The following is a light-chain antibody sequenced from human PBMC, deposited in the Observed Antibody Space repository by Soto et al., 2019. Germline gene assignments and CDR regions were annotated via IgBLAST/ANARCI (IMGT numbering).Light chain of an antibody. CDR1: TGAVTNDHY. J-gene: IGLJ1*01. V-gene: IGLV7-46*01. CDR2: DTK. CDR3: MVFYSDSHYV. Sequence: QTVVTQEPSLTVSPGGTVTLTCGSSTGAVTNDHYPYWFQQKPGQAPRTLIYDTKDRHSWTPARFSGSLLGGKAALTLSGAQPEDEAEYYCMVFYSDSHYVFGAGTKVTVL.